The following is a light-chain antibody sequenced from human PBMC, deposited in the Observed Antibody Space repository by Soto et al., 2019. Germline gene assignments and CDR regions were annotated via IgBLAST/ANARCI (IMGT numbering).Light chain of an antibody. CDR2: SNN. J-gene: IGLJ2*01. Sequence: QPVLTQPPSASGTPGQRVTISCSGSSSNIGRNAVSWYQHLPGTAPKLLIYSNNQRPSGVPDRFSGSKSGTSASLAISGLQSEDEADYYCAAWDDSLNGQVVFGGGTKLTVL. CDR3: AAWDDSLNGQVV. CDR1: SSNIGRNA. V-gene: IGLV1-44*01.